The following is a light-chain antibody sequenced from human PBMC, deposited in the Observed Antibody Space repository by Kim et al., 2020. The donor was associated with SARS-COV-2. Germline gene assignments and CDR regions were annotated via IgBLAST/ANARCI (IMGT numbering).Light chain of an antibody. CDR2: DAS. J-gene: IGKJ2*01. V-gene: IGKV1-33*01. CDR3: QQYDNLYT. CDR1: HDISNY. Sequence: LSASVGDRVTITCQASHDISNYLNWYQQKPGKAPKLLIYDASNLETGVPSRFSGSGSGTDFTFTISSLQPEDIATYYCQQYDNLYTFGQGTKLEIK.